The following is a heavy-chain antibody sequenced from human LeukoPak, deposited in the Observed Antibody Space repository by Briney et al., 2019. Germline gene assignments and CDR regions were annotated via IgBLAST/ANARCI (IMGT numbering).Heavy chain of an antibody. D-gene: IGHD3-22*01. V-gene: IGHV4-31*11. CDR2: IYYSGST. CDR3: ARGSLVVISTDAFDI. J-gene: IGHJ3*02. Sequence: SETLSLTCAVSGGSISSGGYYWSWIRQHPGKGLEWIGYIYYSGSTYYNPSLKSRVTISVDTSKNQFSLKLSSVTAADTAVYYCARGSLVVISTDAFDIWGQETMVTVSA. CDR1: GGSISSGGYY.